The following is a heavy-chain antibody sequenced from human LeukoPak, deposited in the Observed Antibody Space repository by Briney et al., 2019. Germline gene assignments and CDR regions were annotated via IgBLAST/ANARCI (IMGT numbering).Heavy chain of an antibody. CDR3: ATSVYGSGSYAYYFDY. D-gene: IGHD3-10*01. Sequence: SETLSLTCTVSGGSISSSTYYWGWIRQPPGKGLEWIGRIYYSGSTNYNPSLKSRVTISVDTSKNQFSLKVSSVTAADTAVYYCATSVYGSGSYAYYFDYWGQGTLVTDCS. CDR2: IYYSGST. V-gene: IGHV4-39*01. CDR1: GGSISSSTYY. J-gene: IGHJ4*02.